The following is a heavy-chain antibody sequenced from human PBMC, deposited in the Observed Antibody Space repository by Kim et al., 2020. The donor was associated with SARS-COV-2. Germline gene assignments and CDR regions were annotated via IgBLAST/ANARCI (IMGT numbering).Heavy chain of an antibody. D-gene: IGHD2-2*01. CDR2: IYYSGST. V-gene: IGHV4-39*01. CDR1: GGSISSSSYY. CDR3: ARPDRDIVVDTSDAFDI. J-gene: IGHJ3*02. Sequence: SETLSLTCTVSGGSISSSSYYWGWIRQPPGKGLEWIGSIYYSGSTYYNPSLKSRVTISVDTSKNQFSLKLSSVTAADTAVYYCARPDRDIVVDTSDAFDIWGQGTMVTVSS.